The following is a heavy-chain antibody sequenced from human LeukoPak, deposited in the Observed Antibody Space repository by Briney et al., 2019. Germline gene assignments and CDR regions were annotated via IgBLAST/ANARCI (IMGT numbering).Heavy chain of an antibody. V-gene: IGHV4-59*08. CDR2: IYYSGST. J-gene: IGHJ4*02. Sequence: SETLSLTCTVSGGSISSYYWSWIRQPPGKELEWIGYIYYSGSTNYNPSLKSRVTISVDTSKNQFSLKLSSVTAADTAVYYCARLPFIDYDSSGSYWGQGTLVTVSS. D-gene: IGHD3-22*01. CDR3: ARLPFIDYDSSGSY. CDR1: GGSISSYY.